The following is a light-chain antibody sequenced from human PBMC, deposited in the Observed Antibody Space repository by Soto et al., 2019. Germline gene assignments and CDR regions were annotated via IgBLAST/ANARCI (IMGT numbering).Light chain of an antibody. CDR2: GNS. Sequence: QLVLTQPPSVSGAPGQRVTISCTGSSSNIGAGYDVHWYQQLPGTAPKLLIYGNSNRPSGVPDRFSGSKSGTSASLAITGLQAEDEADYYCQSYDSSLSGSYVFGTGTK. V-gene: IGLV1-40*01. CDR1: SSNIGAGYD. J-gene: IGLJ1*01. CDR3: QSYDSSLSGSYV.